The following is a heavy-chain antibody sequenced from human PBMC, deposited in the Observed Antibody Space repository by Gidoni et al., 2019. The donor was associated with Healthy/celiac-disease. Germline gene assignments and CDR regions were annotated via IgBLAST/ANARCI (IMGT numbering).Heavy chain of an antibody. Sequence: QVQLQQSGPGLVKPSQTLSLTCAISGDSVPSNSAAWNWIRQSPSRGLEWLGRTYYRSKWYNDYAVSVKSRITINPDTSKNQFSLQLNSVTPEDTAVYYCARDRVAVAGMPGETRHYWYFDLWGRGTLVTVSS. V-gene: IGHV6-1*01. CDR2: TYYRSKWYN. D-gene: IGHD6-19*01. CDR1: GDSVPSNSAA. CDR3: ARDRVAVAGMPGETRHYWYFDL. J-gene: IGHJ2*01.